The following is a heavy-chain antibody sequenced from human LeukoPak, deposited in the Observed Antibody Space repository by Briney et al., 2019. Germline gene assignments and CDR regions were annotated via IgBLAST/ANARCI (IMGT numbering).Heavy chain of an antibody. CDR1: GGSFSGYY. CDR3: ARHNYYDSSAQDY. J-gene: IGHJ4*02. V-gene: IGHV4-34*01. Sequence: SETLSLTCAVYGGSFSGYYWSWLRQPPGKGLEWIGEINHSGSTNYNPSLKSRVTISVDTSKNQFSLKLSSVTAADTAVYYCARHNYYDSSAQDYWGQGTLVTVSS. CDR2: INHSGST. D-gene: IGHD3-22*01.